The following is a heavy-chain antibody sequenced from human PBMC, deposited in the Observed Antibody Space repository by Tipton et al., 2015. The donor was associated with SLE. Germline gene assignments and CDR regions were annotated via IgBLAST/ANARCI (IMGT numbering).Heavy chain of an antibody. D-gene: IGHD4-17*01. J-gene: IGHJ2*01. V-gene: IGHV4-4*02. CDR1: GGSISSSNW. CDR3: ARGDDYGDFWYFDL. CDR2: IYHSGST. Sequence: SLRLSCAVPGGSISSSNWWTWVRQPPGKGLEWIGEIYHSGSTNYNPSLKSRVTISVDKSKNQFSLKLSSVTAADTAVYYCARGDDYGDFWYFDLWGRGTLVTVSS.